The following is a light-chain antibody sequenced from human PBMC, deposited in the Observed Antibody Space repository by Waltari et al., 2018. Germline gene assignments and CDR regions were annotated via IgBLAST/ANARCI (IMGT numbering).Light chain of an antibody. CDR2: EAS. CDR1: PGISTW. V-gene: IGKV1-5*03. J-gene: IGKJ2*01. Sequence: DIQMTQSPSTLSASVGDRVTITCRSSPGISTWLAWYQQKPGTAPKLLIYEASTLQTGVPSRFSGTGSGTDFTLTISSLQPDDFATYYCQQYNSYSLYTFGQGTKLEI. CDR3: QQYNSYSLYT.